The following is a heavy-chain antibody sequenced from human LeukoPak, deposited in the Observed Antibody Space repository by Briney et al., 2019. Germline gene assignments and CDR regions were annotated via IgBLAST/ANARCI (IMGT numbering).Heavy chain of an antibody. D-gene: IGHD5-18*01. J-gene: IGHJ4*02. CDR2: TYHSGST. CDR1: GGSISSSNW. Sequence: PSGTLSLTCAVSGGSISSSNWRSCLRQPPGKGLEWIGETYHSGSTNYNPSLKSRVTISVDKSKNKFSLKLSSVTAADTAVYYCARDSRYGPFDYWGQGTLVTVSS. V-gene: IGHV4-4*02. CDR3: ARDSRYGPFDY.